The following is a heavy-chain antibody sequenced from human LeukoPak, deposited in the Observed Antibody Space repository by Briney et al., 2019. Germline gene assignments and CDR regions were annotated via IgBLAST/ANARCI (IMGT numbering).Heavy chain of an antibody. CDR3: ARVYYDILTGYYYHWFDP. Sequence: ASVKVSCKVSGYTLTELSMHWVRQAPGQGPEWMGWINPNNGGTNYAQKFQGRVTMTRDTSITTAYMELSRLRSDDTAVYYCARVYYDILTGYYYHWFDPWGQGTLVTVSS. V-gene: IGHV1-2*02. CDR2: INPNNGGT. D-gene: IGHD3-9*01. CDR1: GYTLTELS. J-gene: IGHJ5*02.